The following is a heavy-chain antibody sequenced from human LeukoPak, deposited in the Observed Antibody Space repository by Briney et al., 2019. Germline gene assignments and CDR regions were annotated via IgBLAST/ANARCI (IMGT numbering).Heavy chain of an antibody. CDR3: ARRRSKVRGVIITSPLDY. CDR1: GYSISSGYY. V-gene: IGHV4-38-2*02. CDR2: IYHSGST. D-gene: IGHD3-10*01. Sequence: SETLSLTCTVSGYSISSGYYWGWIRQPPGKGLEWIGSIYHSGSTNYNPSLKSRVTISVDTSKNQFSLKLSSVTAADTAVYYCARRRSKVRGVIITSPLDYWGQGTLVTVSS. J-gene: IGHJ4*02.